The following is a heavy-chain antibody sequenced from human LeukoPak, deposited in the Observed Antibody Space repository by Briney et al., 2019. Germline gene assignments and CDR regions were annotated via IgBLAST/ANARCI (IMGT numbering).Heavy chain of an antibody. CDR1: GFTFSSYS. V-gene: IGHV3-48*01. CDR2: ISSSSSTI. J-gene: IGHJ4*02. CDR3: ARSLVPRLYYFDY. Sequence: GGSLRLSCAASGFTFSSYSMNWVRQAPGEGLEWVSYISSSSSTIYYADSVKGRFTISRDNAKNSLYLQMNSLRAEDTAVYYCARSLVPRLYYFDYWGQGTLVTVSS. D-gene: IGHD3-16*01.